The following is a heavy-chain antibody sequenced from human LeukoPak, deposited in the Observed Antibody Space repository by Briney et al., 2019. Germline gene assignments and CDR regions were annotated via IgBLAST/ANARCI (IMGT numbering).Heavy chain of an antibody. CDR1: GGSISSGDYY. V-gene: IGHV4-30-4*08. CDR2: IYYSGST. CDR3: AIPDDVFGVARDAFDI. J-gene: IGHJ3*02. D-gene: IGHD3-3*01. Sequence: PSETLSLTCTVSGGSISSGDYYWSWIRQPPGKGLEWIGYIYYSGSTYYNPSLKSRVTISVDTSKNQFSLKLSSVTAADTAVYYCAIPDDVFGVARDAFDIWGQGTMVTVSS.